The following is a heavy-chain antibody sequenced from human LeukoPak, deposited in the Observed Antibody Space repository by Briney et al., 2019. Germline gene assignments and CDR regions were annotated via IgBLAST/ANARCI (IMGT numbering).Heavy chain of an antibody. J-gene: IGHJ4*02. CDR2: IKSKTDGGTT. Sequence: GGSLRLSCAAAGFTFSNAWMSWVRQAPGKGLEWVGRIKSKTDGGTTDYAAPVKGRFTISRDDSKNTLYLQMNSLKTEDTAVYYCTTDSDYSGSLAYWGQGTLVTVSS. D-gene: IGHD1-26*01. CDR3: TTDSDYSGSLAY. V-gene: IGHV3-15*01. CDR1: GFTFSNAW.